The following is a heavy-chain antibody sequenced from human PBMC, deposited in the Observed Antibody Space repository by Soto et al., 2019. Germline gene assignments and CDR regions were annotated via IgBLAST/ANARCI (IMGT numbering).Heavy chain of an antibody. CDR3: SRSNYDILTGGYYYGMDV. CDR1: GGTFSSYA. V-gene: IGHV1-69*01. CDR2: IIPIFGTA. J-gene: IGHJ6*02. D-gene: IGHD3-9*01. Sequence: QVQLVQSGAEVKKPGSSVKVSCKASGGTFSSYAISWVRQAPGQGLEWMGGIIPIFGTANYAQKFQGRVTITAGESTSKAYMELSSLRSEDTGVYYCSRSNYDILTGGYYYGMDVWGQGTTVTVSS.